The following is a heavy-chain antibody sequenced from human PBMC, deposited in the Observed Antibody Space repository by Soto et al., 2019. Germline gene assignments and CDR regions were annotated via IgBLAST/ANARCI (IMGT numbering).Heavy chain of an antibody. V-gene: IGHV3-23*01. CDR3: AKGGGRWLQSGVDY. Sequence: GGSLRLSCAASGFTFSSYAMSWVRQAPGKGLEWVSAISGSGGSTYYADSVKGRFTISRDNSKNTLYLQMNSLRAEDTAVYYCAKGGGRWLQSGVDYWGQGTLVTVSS. CDR2: ISGSGGST. J-gene: IGHJ4*02. CDR1: GFTFSSYA. D-gene: IGHD3-16*01.